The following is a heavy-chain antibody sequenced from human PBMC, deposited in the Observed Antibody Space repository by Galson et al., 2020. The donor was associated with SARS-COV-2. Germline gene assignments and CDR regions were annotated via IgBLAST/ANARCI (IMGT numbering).Heavy chain of an antibody. CDR1: GYTFTGHY. CDR2: INPDSGGT. CDR3: ARTVRGESDRAFAT. V-gene: IGHV1-2*02. J-gene: IGHJ3*02. Sequence: ASVKVSCKASGYTFTGHYMHWVRQAPGQGLEWMGWINPDSGGTNYGLKFQGRVSMTRDTSISTAYMELSRLRSDDTAVYYCARTVRGESDRAFATWGQGTMVTVSS. D-gene: IGHD3-10*01.